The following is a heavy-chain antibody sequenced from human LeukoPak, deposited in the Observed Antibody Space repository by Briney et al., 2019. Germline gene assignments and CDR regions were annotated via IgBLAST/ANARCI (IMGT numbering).Heavy chain of an antibody. Sequence: GGSLRLSCAASGFTFSSYGMHWVRQAPGKGLEWVAFIRYDGSNKYYADSVKGRFTISRDNFKNTLYLQMNSLRAEDTAVYYCAKDYCSSTSRYTDYWGQGTLVTVSS. CDR3: AKDYCSSTSRYTDY. CDR2: IRYDGSNK. CDR1: GFTFSSYG. J-gene: IGHJ4*02. D-gene: IGHD2-2*02. V-gene: IGHV3-30*02.